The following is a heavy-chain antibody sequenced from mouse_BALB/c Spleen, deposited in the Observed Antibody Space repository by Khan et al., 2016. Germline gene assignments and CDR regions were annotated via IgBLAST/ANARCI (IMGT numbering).Heavy chain of an antibody. CDR1: GYTFSSYW. D-gene: IGHD2-5*01. Sequence: QVQLKQSGAELMKPGASVKISCKATGYTFSSYWIEWVKQRPGHGLEWIGEILPGSGTTNYNEKFKGKATFTADTSSNTAYMQLSSLTSEDSAVSSCSSSYYINYDAMDYGGQGTSVTVSS. J-gene: IGHJ4*01. CDR3: SSSYYINYDAMDY. V-gene: IGHV1-9*01. CDR2: ILPGSGTT.